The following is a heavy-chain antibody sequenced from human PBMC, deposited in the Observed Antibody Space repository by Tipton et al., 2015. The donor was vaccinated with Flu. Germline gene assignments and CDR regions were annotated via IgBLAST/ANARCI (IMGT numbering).Heavy chain of an antibody. V-gene: IGHV1-24*01. D-gene: IGHD2-2*01. Sequence: AEVKKPGASVKVSCKVSGYTLTELSMHWVRRAPGKGLEWTGGFDPEDGETIYAQKFQGRVTMTEDTSTDTAYMELSSLRSEDTAVYYCAIVPAATVDGYFDYWGQGTLVTVSS. J-gene: IGHJ4*02. CDR3: AIVPAATVDGYFDY. CDR1: GYTLTELS. CDR2: FDPEDGET.